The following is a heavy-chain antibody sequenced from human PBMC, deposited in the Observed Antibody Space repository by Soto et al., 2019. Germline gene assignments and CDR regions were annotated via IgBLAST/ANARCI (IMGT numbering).Heavy chain of an antibody. CDR2: INAGNGNT. J-gene: IGHJ4*02. V-gene: IGHV1-3*01. CDR1: GYTFTSYA. Sequence: QVQLVQSGAEVKKPGASVKVSCKASGYTFTSYAMHWVRQAPGQRLEWMGWINAGNGNTKYSQKSQGRVTITRDTSASTAYMELSSLRSEXTXXXXXXXXXXXXXXXXXYWGQGTLVTVSS. CDR3: XXXXXXXXXXXXY.